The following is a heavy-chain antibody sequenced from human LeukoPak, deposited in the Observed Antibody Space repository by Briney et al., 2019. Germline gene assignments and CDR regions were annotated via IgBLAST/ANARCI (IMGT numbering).Heavy chain of an antibody. Sequence: PGGSLRLSCSASGFTFSSYAMHWVRQAPGKGLEYVSAISSNGGSTYYADSVKGRFTISRDNSKNTLYLQMSSLRAEDPAVYYCVKGSSGWSSGTDYWGQGTLVTVSS. CDR2: ISSNGGST. V-gene: IGHV3-64D*06. D-gene: IGHD6-19*01. J-gene: IGHJ4*02. CDR1: GFTFSSYA. CDR3: VKGSSGWSSGTDY.